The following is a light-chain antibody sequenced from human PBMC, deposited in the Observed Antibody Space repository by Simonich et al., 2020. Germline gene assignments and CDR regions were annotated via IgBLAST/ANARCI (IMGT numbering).Light chain of an antibody. J-gene: IGKJ1*01. CDR2: LAS. CDR1: QSVLYSSNNKNY. CDR3: QQYYSTPWT. V-gene: IGKV4-1*01. Sequence: DIVMTQSPDSLAVSLGERATINCKSSQSVLYSSNNKNYLAWYQQKPEQPPKLLIYLASTRESGVPDRFSGSGSVTDFTLTISSLQAEDVAVYYCQQYYSTPWTFGQGTKVEIK.